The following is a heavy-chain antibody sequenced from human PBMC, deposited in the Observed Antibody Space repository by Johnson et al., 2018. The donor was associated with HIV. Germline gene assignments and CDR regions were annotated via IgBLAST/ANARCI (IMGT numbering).Heavy chain of an antibody. CDR1: GFTLSTYG. CDR3: ASGDDDEF. V-gene: IGHV3-30*03. Sequence: QVQLVESGGGVVQPGRSLRLSCAASGFTLSTYGMHWVRQAPGKGLEWVAVISYDGSNKYYADSVKGRFTISRDNSKNTLYLQMNSLRPEDTALYFCASGDDDEFWGQGTMVTVSS. D-gene: IGHD5-12*01. CDR2: ISYDGSNK. J-gene: IGHJ3*01.